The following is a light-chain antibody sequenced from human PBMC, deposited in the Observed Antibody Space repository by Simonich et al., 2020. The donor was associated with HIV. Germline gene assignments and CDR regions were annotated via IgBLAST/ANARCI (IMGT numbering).Light chain of an antibody. CDR3: SSYVGTNSV. CDR1: SSDVGGYNY. V-gene: IGLV2-8*01. J-gene: IGLJ2*01. CDR2: EVN. Sequence: QSALTQPPSASGSPGQSVTISCTGTSSDVGGYNYVSWYQHHPGKAPKLMIYEVNKRPSGVPHRFSGSKSGNTASLTVSGLQAEDEADYYCSSYVGTNSVFGGGTKLTVL.